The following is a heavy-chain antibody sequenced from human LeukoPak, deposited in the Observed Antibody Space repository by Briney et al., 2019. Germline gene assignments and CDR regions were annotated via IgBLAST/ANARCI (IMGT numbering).Heavy chain of an antibody. CDR2: ISSSGSTI. CDR1: GFTFSDYY. D-gene: IGHD1-26*01. CDR3: AKDRGSWSYGGFDY. J-gene: IGHJ4*02. V-gene: IGHV3-11*04. Sequence: GGSLRLSCAASGFTFSDYYMSWIRQAPGKGLEWVSYISSSGSTIYYADSVKGRFTISRDNAKNSLYLQMNSLRIEDTALYYCAKDRGSWSYGGFDYWGQGILVTVSS.